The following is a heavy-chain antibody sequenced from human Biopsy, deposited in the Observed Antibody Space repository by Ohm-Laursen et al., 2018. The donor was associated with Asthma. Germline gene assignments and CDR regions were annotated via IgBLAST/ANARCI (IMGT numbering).Heavy chain of an antibody. CDR1: GFTFSRYW. D-gene: IGHD4-17*01. CDR2: ISFDGTTT. J-gene: IGHJ6*02. Sequence: SLRLSCTASGFTFSRYWMHWVRQAPGKGLVWVPRISFDGTTTTYADSVRGRFTISRDNSKNTLYLQMSSLRVEDTAVYYCAKDPRIYGDNVAGMDVWGQGTAATVSS. V-gene: IGHV3-74*01. CDR3: AKDPRIYGDNVAGMDV.